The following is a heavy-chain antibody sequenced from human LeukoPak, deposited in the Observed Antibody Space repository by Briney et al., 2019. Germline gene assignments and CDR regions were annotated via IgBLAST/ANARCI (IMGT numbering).Heavy chain of an antibody. Sequence: SETLSLTCTVSGDSVRSSSYFWAWIRQPPGKGLEWIANIYYIGSTCYNPSLKSRVTITLDTSKNQFSLNLTSVTAADTALYYCARDDPDLGNDYWGQGTLVTVSS. CDR1: GDSVRSSSYF. CDR2: IYYIGST. D-gene: IGHD3-16*01. J-gene: IGHJ4*02. CDR3: ARDDPDLGNDY. V-gene: IGHV4-39*07.